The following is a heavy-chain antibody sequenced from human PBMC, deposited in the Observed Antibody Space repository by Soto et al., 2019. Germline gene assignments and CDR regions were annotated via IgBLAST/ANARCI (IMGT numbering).Heavy chain of an antibody. CDR3: ARDEGIDV. J-gene: IGHJ6*02. CDR2: ISYDGSNK. Sequence: QVQLVESGGGVVQPGRSLRLSCAASGFTFSSYAMHWVRQAPGKGLEWVAVISYDGSNKYYADSVKGRFTISRDNSKNTLYLQMNSLRAEDTAVYYCARDEGIDVWGQGTTVTVSS. V-gene: IGHV3-30-3*01. CDR1: GFTFSSYA.